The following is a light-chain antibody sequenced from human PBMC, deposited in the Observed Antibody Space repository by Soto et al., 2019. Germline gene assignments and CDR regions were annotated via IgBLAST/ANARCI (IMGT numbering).Light chain of an antibody. V-gene: IGLV1-44*01. J-gene: IGLJ2*01. CDR2: SNN. CDR3: AAWDDSLNGPV. Sequence: QSVLTQPPSASGTPGQRVTFSCSGSSSNIGSNTVNWYQQLPGTAPKLLIYSNNQRPSGVPDRFSGSKSGTSASLAISGLQSEDAADYYCAAWDDSLNGPVFGGGTKLTVL. CDR1: SSNIGSNT.